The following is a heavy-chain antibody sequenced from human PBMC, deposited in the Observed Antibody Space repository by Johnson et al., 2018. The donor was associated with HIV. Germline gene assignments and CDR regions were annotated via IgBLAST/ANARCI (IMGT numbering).Heavy chain of an antibody. CDR3: ASDLYCSGGSCQGGAFDI. CDR1: GFTFSDYY. V-gene: IGHV3-11*01. J-gene: IGHJ3*02. D-gene: IGHD2-15*01. CDR2: ISSSGSTI. Sequence: QVQLVESGGGLVKPGGSLRLSCAASGFTFSDYYMSWIRQAPGKGLEWVSYISSSGSTIYYTDSVKGRFTISRDNAKNSLYLQMNSLRADDTAVYYCASDLYCSGGSCQGGAFDIWGQGTMVSVSS.